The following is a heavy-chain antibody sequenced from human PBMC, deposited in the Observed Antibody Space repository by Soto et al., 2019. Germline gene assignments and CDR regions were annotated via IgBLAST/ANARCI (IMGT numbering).Heavy chain of an antibody. CDR3: ARVAGSGSYYPEDY. Sequence: QLVQSGPEVKKPGASVRVSCKASGYNFINYAFTWVRQAPGQGLEWMGWISPYNGDTNYAQKFQGRVTLTTDTSTRTAYMELRSLTSYATAVYFCARVAGSGSYYPEDYWGQGTLVTVTS. J-gene: IGHJ4*02. V-gene: IGHV1-18*01. CDR1: GYNFINYA. D-gene: IGHD3-10*01. CDR2: ISPYNGDT.